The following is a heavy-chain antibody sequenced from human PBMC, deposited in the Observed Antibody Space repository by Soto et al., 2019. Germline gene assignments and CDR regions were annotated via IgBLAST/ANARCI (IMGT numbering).Heavy chain of an antibody. V-gene: IGHV4-30-4*01. Sequence: SETLSLTCTVSGGSISRGDYYWSWIRQPPGKGLEWIGYIYYSGSTYYNPSLKSRVTISVDTSKNQFSLKLSSVTAADTAVYYCARDSWFGELSSYYYYYYGMDVWGQGTTVTVSS. CDR3: ARDSWFGELSSYYYYYYGMDV. D-gene: IGHD3-10*01. CDR2: IYYSGST. CDR1: GGSISRGDYY. J-gene: IGHJ6*02.